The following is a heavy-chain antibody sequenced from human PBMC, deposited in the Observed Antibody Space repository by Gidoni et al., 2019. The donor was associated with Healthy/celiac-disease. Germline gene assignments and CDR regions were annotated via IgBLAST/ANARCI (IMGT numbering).Heavy chain of an antibody. J-gene: IGHJ3*02. Sequence: QVQLQESGPGLVKPSETLSLTCTVTGGSISSYYWSWIRQPPGKGLEWIGYIYYSGSTNSNPSLKSRVTISVDTSKNQFSLKLSSVTAADTAVYYCASVFGELPDGRGALDIWGQGTMVTVSS. CDR2: IYYSGST. CDR1: GGSISSYY. CDR3: ASVFGELPDGRGALDI. V-gene: IGHV4-59*01. D-gene: IGHD3-10*02.